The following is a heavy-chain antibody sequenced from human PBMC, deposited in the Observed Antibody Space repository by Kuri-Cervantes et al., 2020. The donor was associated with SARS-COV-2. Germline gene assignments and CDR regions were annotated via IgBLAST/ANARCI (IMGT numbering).Heavy chain of an antibody. D-gene: IGHD3-22*01. CDR3: ASKTYYYDSSGYYPDHSWYFDL. V-gene: IGHV1-8*03. Sequence: ASVKVSCKASGYTFTSYDIDWVRQATGQGLEWMGWMNPNSGNTGYAQKFQGRVTITTDESTSTAYMELSSLRSEDTAVYYCASKTYYYDSSGYYPDHSWYFDLWGRGTLVTVSS. CDR2: MNPNSGNT. CDR1: GYTFTSYD. J-gene: IGHJ2*01.